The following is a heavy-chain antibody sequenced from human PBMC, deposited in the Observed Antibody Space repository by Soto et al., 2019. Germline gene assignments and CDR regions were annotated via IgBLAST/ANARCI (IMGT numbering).Heavy chain of an antibody. J-gene: IGHJ5*02. V-gene: IGHV3-23*01. CDR3: ANDNRLLRYLDPRDENWFEQ. CDR2: ISGSGGST. D-gene: IGHD3-9*01. CDR1: GLTFSGDA. Sequence: LMLSCASSGLTFSGDAMILVRQAPGEGLEWVSAISGSGGSTYYADSVKGRFTISRDNSKNTLYLQMNSLRAEDTAVYYCANDNRLLRYLDPRDENWFEQWGKGNLVNVS.